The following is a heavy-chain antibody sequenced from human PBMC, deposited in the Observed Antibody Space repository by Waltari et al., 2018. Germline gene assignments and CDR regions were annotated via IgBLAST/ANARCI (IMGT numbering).Heavy chain of an antibody. J-gene: IGHJ6*02. Sequence: QVQLQQWGAGLLQPSETLSLTCGVYGGSFSGYYWGWIRQPPGEGLEWIGEINHAGNRNYNPSLRSRVTMLVDTSRSQFSLKLSSMTAADTALYYCVRLEDCSGPGGNCYSGDSFALDVWGQGTTVTVSS. CDR1: GGSFSGYY. V-gene: IGHV4-34*02. D-gene: IGHD2-21*02. CDR2: INHAGNR. CDR3: VRLEDCSGPGGNCYSGDSFALDV.